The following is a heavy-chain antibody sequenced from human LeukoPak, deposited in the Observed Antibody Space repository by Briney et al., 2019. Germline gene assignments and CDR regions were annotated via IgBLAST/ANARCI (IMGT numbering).Heavy chain of an antibody. V-gene: IGHV4-34*01. CDR3: ARELYSSGYHDAFDI. CDR1: GGSFSGYY. Sequence: SETLSLTCAVYGGSFSGYYWSWIRQPPGKGLEWIGEINHSGSTNYNPSLKSRVTISVDTSKIQFSLKLNSVTAADTAVYYCARELYSSGYHDAFDIWGQGTMVTVSS. CDR2: INHSGST. D-gene: IGHD3-22*01. J-gene: IGHJ3*02.